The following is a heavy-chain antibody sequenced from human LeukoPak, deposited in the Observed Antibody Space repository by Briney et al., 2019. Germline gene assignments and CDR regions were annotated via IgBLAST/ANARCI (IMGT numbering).Heavy chain of an antibody. J-gene: IGHJ4*02. CDR2: INPNSGGT. CDR3: ARASVLAAGSDY. D-gene: IGHD6-13*01. CDR1: GYTFTGYY. V-gene: IGHV1-2*02. Sequence: ASLKVSCEASGYTFTGYYMHWVRQAPGQGLEWMGLINPNSGGTNYAQTLQGRFTMTRDTAISTPYMEMRRLRSEDTAVYYCARASVLAAGSDYWGQATLVTVSS.